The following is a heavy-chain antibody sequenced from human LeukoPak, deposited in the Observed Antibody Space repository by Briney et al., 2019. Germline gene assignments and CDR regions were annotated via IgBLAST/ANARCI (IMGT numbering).Heavy chain of an antibody. CDR3: ARNSKLMLYFDY. CDR2: IYTSGST. CDR1: GGSISSYY. J-gene: IGHJ4*02. Sequence: SETLSLTCTVSGGSISSYYWSWIRQPAGKGLEGIGRIYTSGSTNYNPSLKSRVTMSVDTSRNQFFLKLSSVTAADTAVYYWARNSKLMLYFDYWGQGTLVTVSS. D-gene: IGHD3-16*01. V-gene: IGHV4-4*07.